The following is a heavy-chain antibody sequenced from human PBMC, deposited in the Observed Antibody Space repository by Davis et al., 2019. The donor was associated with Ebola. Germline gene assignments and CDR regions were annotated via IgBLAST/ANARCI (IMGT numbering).Heavy chain of an antibody. CDR1: GGTFSSYA. Sequence: SVKVSCKASGGTFSSYAISWVRQAPGQGLEWMGIINPTGGSTFYAQKFQGRVTLTADESTSTAYMELTNLRSDDTAVYYCAREVGETKLDQWGQGTLVTVSS. CDR3: AREVGETKLDQ. CDR2: INPTGGST. V-gene: IGHV1-69*11. J-gene: IGHJ4*02. D-gene: IGHD1-26*01.